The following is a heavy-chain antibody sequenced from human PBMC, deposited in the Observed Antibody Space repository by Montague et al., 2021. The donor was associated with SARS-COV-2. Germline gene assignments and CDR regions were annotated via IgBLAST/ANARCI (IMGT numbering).Heavy chain of an antibody. CDR3: ARGVTMIVVVMRYNWFDP. V-gene: IGHV4-39*01. D-gene: IGHD3-22*01. J-gene: IGHJ5*02. CDR2: IYYSGST. Sequence: SETLSLTCTVSGGSISSSSYYWGWIRQPPGKGLEWIGSIYYSGSTHYNPSLKSRVTISVDTSKNQLSLKLSSVTAADTAVYYCARGVTMIVVVMRYNWFDPWGQGTLVTVSS. CDR1: GGSISSSSYY.